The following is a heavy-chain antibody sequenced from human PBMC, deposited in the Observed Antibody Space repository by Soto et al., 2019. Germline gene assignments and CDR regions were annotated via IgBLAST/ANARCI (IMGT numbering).Heavy chain of an antibody. V-gene: IGHV2-26*01. Sequence: SGPTLVNPTETLTLTCTVSGFSLSNARMGVSWIRQPPGKALEWLAHIFSNDEKSYSTSLKSRLTISKDTSKSQVVLTMTNMETVEKATYYCARLPRSIADRPLAQYYYYGMDVWGQGTTVTVSS. CDR2: IFSNDEK. J-gene: IGHJ6*02. CDR3: ARLPRSIADRPLAQYYYYGMDV. D-gene: IGHD6-6*01. CDR1: GFSLSNARMG.